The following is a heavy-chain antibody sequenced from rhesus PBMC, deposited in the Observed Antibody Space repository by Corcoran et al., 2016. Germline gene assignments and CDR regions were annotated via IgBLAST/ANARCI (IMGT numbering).Heavy chain of an antibody. D-gene: IGHD6-43*01. CDR3: ARDCLYSSSPFDY. V-gene: IGHV3-178*01. Sequence: EVQLVESGGGLAKPGESLRLSCAASGFTFSDYYMDWVRQALGRGLEGVSRISNGGGNTWYADSVKGKFTLSLENAKNTLYLQMNILRPEDKAVYYCARDCLYSSSPFDYWGPGVLVTVSS. CDR2: ISNGGGNT. J-gene: IGHJ4*01. CDR1: GFTFSDYY.